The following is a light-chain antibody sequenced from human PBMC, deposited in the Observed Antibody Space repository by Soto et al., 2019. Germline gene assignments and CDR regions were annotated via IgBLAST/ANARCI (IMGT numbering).Light chain of an antibody. J-gene: IGKJ1*01. CDR2: GAS. V-gene: IGKV3-15*01. CDR3: QQYGSSPTWT. Sequence: EIGMTQSPATLSVSPGERATLSCKASQRISSNLAWYQQKPGQPPRLLIYGASTRASGIPARFSGSGSGTDFTLTISRLEPEDFAVYYCQQYGSSPTWTFGQGTKVDIK. CDR1: QRISSN.